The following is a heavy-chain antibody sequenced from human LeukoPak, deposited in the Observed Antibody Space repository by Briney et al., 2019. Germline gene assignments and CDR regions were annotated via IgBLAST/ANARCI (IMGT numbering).Heavy chain of an antibody. CDR1: GFTFSSYA. CDR2: IIPILGIA. Sequence: GGSLRLSCAASGFTFSSYAISWVRQAPGQGLEWMGRIIPILGIANYAQKFQGRVTITADKSTSTAYMELSSLRSEDTAVYYCARSEIEMATIYTFDYWGQGTLVTVSS. D-gene: IGHD5-24*01. V-gene: IGHV1-69*04. J-gene: IGHJ4*02. CDR3: ARSEIEMATIYTFDY.